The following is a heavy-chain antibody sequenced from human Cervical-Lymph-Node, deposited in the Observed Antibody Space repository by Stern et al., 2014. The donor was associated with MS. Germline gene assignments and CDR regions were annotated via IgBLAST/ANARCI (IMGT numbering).Heavy chain of an antibody. V-gene: IGHV7-4-1*02. D-gene: IGHD6-13*01. CDR3: ARPITGADHAFDY. Sequence: QVQLVQSGSELKNPGASVNISCKASGYTFNRFSINWVRQAPGQGIEWMGWINTNSGDPTYARAFTGRFVFSLDPSGSTAFLQIRGLRTEDTAVYFCARPITGADHAFDYWGQGTLVTVSS. CDR1: GYTFNRFS. CDR2: INTNSGDP. J-gene: IGHJ4*02.